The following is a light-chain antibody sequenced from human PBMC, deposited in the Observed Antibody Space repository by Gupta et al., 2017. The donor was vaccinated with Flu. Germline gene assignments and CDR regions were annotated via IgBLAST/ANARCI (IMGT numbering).Light chain of an antibody. V-gene: IGKV3-20*01. CDR2: GAS. Sequence: EIVLTQSPGTLSLSPEESATLSCRASQSVSSSYLAWYQQKPGQAPRILIYGASSRATGIPDRFSGSGSGTAFTITISRLEPEDFAVYYCQQYGSSPQTFGQGTKVEIK. CDR1: QSVSSSY. CDR3: QQYGSSPQT. J-gene: IGKJ1*01.